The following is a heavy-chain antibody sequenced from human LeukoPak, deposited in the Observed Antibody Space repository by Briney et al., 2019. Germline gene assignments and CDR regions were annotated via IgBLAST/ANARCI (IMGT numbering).Heavy chain of an antibody. CDR1: GFTFSTYG. D-gene: IGHD5-18*01. CDR3: AKEFGRGYSDNAFDI. V-gene: IGHV3-33*06. CDR2: IWYDGSNK. J-gene: IGHJ3*02. Sequence: GRSLRLSCAASGFTFSTYGMHWVRQAPGKGLEWVAVIWYDGSNKYYADFVKGRFTISRDNSRNTLYLQMDSLRDEDSAVYYCAKEFGRGYSDNAFDIWGQGTMVTVSS.